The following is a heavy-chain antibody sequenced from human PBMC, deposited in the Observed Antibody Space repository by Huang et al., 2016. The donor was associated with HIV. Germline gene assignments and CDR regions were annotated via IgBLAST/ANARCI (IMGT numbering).Heavy chain of an antibody. D-gene: IGHD6-13*01. V-gene: IGHV7-4-1*02. Sequence: QVQLVQSGSEVKKPGASVKVSCKASGYTFSNYALNWVRQAPGQGFAWMGWINANTVDPTYALAFTGRFVFSVDTSVSTAYLQINGLKAEDTAVYYCVRPAAPTRYYYYEYMDVWGQGTTVTVS. J-gene: IGHJ6*03. CDR2: INANTVDP. CDR1: GYTFSNYA. CDR3: VRPAAPTRYYYYEYMDV.